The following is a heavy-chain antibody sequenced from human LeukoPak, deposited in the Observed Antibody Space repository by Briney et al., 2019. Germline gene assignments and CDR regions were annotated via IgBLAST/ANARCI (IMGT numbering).Heavy chain of an antibody. D-gene: IGHD2-2*01. CDR2: ISAYNGNT. CDR3: ARAAKDVVVVPAARRGGYYFDY. Sequence: ASVKVSCKASGYTFTSYGISWVRQAPGQGLEWMGWISAYNGNTNYAQKLQGRVTMTTDTSTSTAYMELRGLRSDDTAVYYCARAAKDVVVVPAARRGGYYFDYWGQGTLVTVSS. V-gene: IGHV1-18*01. J-gene: IGHJ4*02. CDR1: GYTFTSYG.